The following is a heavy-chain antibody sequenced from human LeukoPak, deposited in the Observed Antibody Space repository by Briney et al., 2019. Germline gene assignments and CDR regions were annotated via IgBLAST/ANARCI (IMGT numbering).Heavy chain of an antibody. CDR1: GFTFSSYA. J-gene: IGHJ4*02. Sequence: GGSLRLSCAASGFTFSSYAMSWVRQAPGKGLEWVSAISGSGGSTYYADTVKGRFTISRDNSKNTLYLQMNSLRAEDTAVYYCAKDPTKPQDLRPYIVVVPAAMAFDYWGQGTLVTVSS. CDR3: AKDPTKPQDLRPYIVVVPAAMAFDY. D-gene: IGHD2-2*01. V-gene: IGHV3-23*01. CDR2: ISGSGGST.